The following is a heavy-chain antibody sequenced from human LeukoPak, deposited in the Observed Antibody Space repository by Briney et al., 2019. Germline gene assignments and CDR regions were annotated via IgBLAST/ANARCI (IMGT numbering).Heavy chain of an antibody. CDR1: GFTFSSYS. CDR3: ARDFIYDYGDYDFGDY. D-gene: IGHD4-17*01. J-gene: IGHJ4*02. CDR2: ISSSSSYI. V-gene: IGHV3-21*01. Sequence: PGGSLRLSCAASGFTFSSYSMNWVRQAPGKGLEWVSSISSSSSYIYYADSVKGRFTISRDNAKNSLYLQMNSLRAEDTAVYYCARDFIYDYGDYDFGDYWGQGTLVTVSS.